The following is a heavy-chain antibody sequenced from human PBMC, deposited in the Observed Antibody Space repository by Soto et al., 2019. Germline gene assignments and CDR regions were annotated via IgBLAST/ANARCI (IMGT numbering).Heavy chain of an antibody. CDR1: GFTFSSYA. CDR2: ISGSGGST. V-gene: IGHV3-23*01. J-gene: IGHJ4*02. D-gene: IGHD6-13*01. CDR3: AKVPKGSNWPYYFDY. Sequence: GGSLRLSCAASGFTFSSYAMSWVRQAPGKGLEWVSGISGSGGSTYYADSVKGRFTISRDNSKNTLYLQMSSLRAEDTAVYYCAKVPKGSNWPYYFDYWGQGTLVTVSS.